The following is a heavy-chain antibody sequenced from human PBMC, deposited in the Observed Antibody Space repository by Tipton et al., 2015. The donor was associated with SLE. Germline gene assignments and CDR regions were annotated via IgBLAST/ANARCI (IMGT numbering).Heavy chain of an antibody. CDR3: ARKESYYYYGLDV. Sequence: LRLSCAVYGGSFSGYFWNWIRQPPGKGLEWIGEINHSGSTNYNPSLKSRVIISVDASNNQVSLRLSSVTAADRAVYYCARKESYYYYGLDVWGQGTTVTVSS. CDR1: GGSFSGYF. J-gene: IGHJ6*02. CDR2: INHSGST. V-gene: IGHV4-34*01.